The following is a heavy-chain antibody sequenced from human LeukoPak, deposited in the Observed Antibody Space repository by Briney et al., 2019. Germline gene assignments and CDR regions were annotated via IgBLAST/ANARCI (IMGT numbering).Heavy chain of an antibody. CDR1: GYTFKSYG. Sequence: ASVKVSCKASGYTFKSYGISWVRQAPGQGLEWMGWISAYNGNTNYAQKLQGRVTMTTDTSTSTASMELRSLRSDDTAVYYCARESVAGNTAFDYWGQGPLVTVSS. J-gene: IGHJ4*02. V-gene: IGHV1-18*01. D-gene: IGHD6-19*01. CDR3: ARESVAGNTAFDY. CDR2: ISAYNGNT.